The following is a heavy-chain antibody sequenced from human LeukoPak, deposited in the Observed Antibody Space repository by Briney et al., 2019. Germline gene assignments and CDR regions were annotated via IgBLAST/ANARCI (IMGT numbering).Heavy chain of an antibody. J-gene: IGHJ4*02. V-gene: IGHV3-9*01. CDR1: GFTFDDYA. CDR2: ISWNSGSI. D-gene: IGHD5-18*01. Sequence: GRSLRLSCAASGFTFDDYAMHWVRQAPGKGLEWVSGISWNSGSIGYADSVKGRFTISRDNAKNSLYLQMNSLRAEDTALYYCAKGYSYGYVIDYWGQGTLDTVSS. CDR3: AKGYSYGYVIDY.